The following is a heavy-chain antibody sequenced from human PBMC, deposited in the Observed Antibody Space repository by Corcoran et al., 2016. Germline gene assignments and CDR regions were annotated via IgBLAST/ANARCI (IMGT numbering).Heavy chain of an antibody. D-gene: IGHD3-9*01. Sequence: QVKPVESGGGVVQPGRSLRLSCAASGFILSSYGMHWVRQARGKGLGWVAVISDGGSNKYYADSVKGRFTISRDNSKNTLYLQMNSLRAEDTAVYYCAKDTAECDWLTPVHYWGQGTLVTGSS. CDR1: GFILSSYG. CDR2: ISDGGSNK. V-gene: IGHV3-30*18. J-gene: IGHJ4*02. CDR3: AKDTAECDWLTPVHY.